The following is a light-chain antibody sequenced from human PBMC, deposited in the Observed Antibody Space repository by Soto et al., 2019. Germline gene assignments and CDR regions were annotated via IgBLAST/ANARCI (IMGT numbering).Light chain of an antibody. V-gene: IGKV2-30*01. CDR3: MEVTHWLPIT. CDR2: KVS. CDR1: QSLVYSDGNTY. J-gene: IGKJ5*01. Sequence: DVVMTQSPLSLPVTLGQPASISCRSSQSLVYSDGNTYLNGFQQRPGQSPRRLIYKVSNRDSGVPDRFSGSGSGADFTLKSSSVEAEDVEVYYSMEVTHWLPITFGQGTRLEIK.